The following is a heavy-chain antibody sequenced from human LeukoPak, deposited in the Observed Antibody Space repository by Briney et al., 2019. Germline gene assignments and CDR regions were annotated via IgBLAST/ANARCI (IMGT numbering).Heavy chain of an antibody. Sequence: SETLSLTCTVSGGSISSGGYYWSWIRQPPGKGLEWIGYIYHSGSTYYNPSLKSRVTISVDRSKNQFSLKLSSVTAADTAVYYCARNPREYSSSSWGQGTLVTVSS. CDR3: ARNPREYSSSS. CDR1: GGSISSGGYY. D-gene: IGHD6-6*01. V-gene: IGHV4-30-2*01. CDR2: IYHSGST. J-gene: IGHJ5*02.